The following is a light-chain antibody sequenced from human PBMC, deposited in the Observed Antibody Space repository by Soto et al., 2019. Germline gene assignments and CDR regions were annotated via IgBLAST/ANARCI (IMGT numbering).Light chain of an antibody. CDR1: SSDVGRYIF. Sequence: QSALTQPRSVSGSPGQSVTISCTGTSSDVGRYIFVSWYQQHPGKAPKLMIYEVSNRPSGVSNRFSGSKSGNTASLTISGLQAEDEADYYCSSYTSSSTVVFGGGTKLTVL. V-gene: IGLV2-14*01. J-gene: IGLJ2*01. CDR3: SSYTSSSTVV. CDR2: EVS.